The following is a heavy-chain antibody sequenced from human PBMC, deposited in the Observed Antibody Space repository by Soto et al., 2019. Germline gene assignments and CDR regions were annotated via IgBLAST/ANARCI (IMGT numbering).Heavy chain of an antibody. V-gene: IGHV2-5*02. CDR1: GFSLNTPGVG. CDR3: AGRPVPVTSTPSNWFDP. J-gene: IGHJ5*02. CDR2: IFWDDDK. Sequence: QITLKESGPTLVKPTQTLTLTCSVSGFSLNTPGVGVGWIRQPPGKALEWLALIFWDDDKRYSPSLKRRLPLTKDDSKSHVVLTTTNMDPVDTGTYFCAGRPVPVTSTPSNWFDPWGQGTLVIVSA. D-gene: IGHD2-15*01.